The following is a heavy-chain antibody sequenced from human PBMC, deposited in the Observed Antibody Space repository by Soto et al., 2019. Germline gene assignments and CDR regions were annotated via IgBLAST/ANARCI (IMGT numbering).Heavy chain of an antibody. CDR1: GFTFSNAL. CDR3: TTDLPGADPYYYDSSGYYH. V-gene: IGHV3-15*01. J-gene: IGHJ5*02. D-gene: IGHD3-22*01. CDR2: IKSKTDGGTT. Sequence: GGSLRLSCAASGFTFSNALMSWVRQSPGKGLEWVGRIKSKTDGGTTDYAAPVKGRFTISRDDSKNTLYLQMNSLKTEDTAVYYCTTDLPGADPYYYDSSGYYHWGQGTLVTVSS.